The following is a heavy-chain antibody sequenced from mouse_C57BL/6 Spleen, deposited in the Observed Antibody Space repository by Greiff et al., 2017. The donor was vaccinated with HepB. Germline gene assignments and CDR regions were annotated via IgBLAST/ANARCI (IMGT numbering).Heavy chain of an antibody. CDR1: GFTFSNYW. Sequence: EVKVEESGGGLVQPGGSMKLSCVASGFTFSNYWMNWVRQSPEKGLEWVAQIRLKSDNYATHYAESVKGRFTISRDDSKSSVYLQMNNLRAEDTGIYYCTEQLRLTFAYWGQGTLVTVSA. CDR2: IRLKSDNYAT. CDR3: TEQLRLTFAY. J-gene: IGHJ3*01. D-gene: IGHD3-2*02. V-gene: IGHV6-3*01.